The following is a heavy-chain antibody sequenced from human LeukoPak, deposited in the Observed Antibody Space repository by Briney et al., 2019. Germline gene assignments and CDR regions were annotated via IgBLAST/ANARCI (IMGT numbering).Heavy chain of an antibody. CDR1: GGSISSHY. J-gene: IGHJ4*02. CDR2: IYYSGST. D-gene: IGHD6-19*01. V-gene: IGHV4-59*11. Sequence: PSETLSLTCTVSGGSISSHYWSWIRQPPGKGLEWIGYIYYSGSTNYNPSLKSRVTISVDTSKNQFSLKLSSVTAADTAVYYCARGSSGWFYFDYWGQGTLVTVSS. CDR3: ARGSSGWFYFDY.